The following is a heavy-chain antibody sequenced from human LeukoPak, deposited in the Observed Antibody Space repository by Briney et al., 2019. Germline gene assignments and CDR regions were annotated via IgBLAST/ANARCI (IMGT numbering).Heavy chain of an antibody. D-gene: IGHD3-16*01. CDR3: AREGYDYVWGSYSTSSLIVDY. Sequence: ASVKVSCKASGYTFTSYYMHWVRQAPGQGLEWMGMINPSGGGTNYAQKFQGRVTMTRDTSTSTVYMELSSLRSEDTAVYYCAREGYDYVWGSYSTSSLIVDYWGQGTLVTVSS. CDR1: GYTFTSYY. J-gene: IGHJ4*02. V-gene: IGHV1-46*01. CDR2: INPSGGGT.